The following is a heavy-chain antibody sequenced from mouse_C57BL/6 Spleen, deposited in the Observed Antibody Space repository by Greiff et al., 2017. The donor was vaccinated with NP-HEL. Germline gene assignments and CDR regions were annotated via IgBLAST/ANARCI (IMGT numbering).Heavy chain of an antibody. J-gene: IGHJ1*03. Sequence: DVMLVESGEGLVKPGGSLKLSCAASGFTFSSYAMPWVRQTPEKRLEWVAYISSGGAYIYYADTVKGRFTISRDNARNTLYLQMSSLESEDTAMYYCTRELTGSWYFDVWGTGTTVAVYS. V-gene: IGHV5-9-1*02. CDR1: GFTFSSYA. D-gene: IGHD4-1*01. CDR3: TRELTGSWYFDV. CDR2: ISSGGAYI.